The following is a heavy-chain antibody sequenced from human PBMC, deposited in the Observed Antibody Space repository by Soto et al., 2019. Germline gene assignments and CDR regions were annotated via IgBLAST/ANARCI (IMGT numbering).Heavy chain of an antibody. V-gene: IGHV1-18*04. D-gene: IGHD5-12*01. CDR3: ARDEIVATITYYYYYGMDV. J-gene: IGHJ6*02. CDR1: GYTFTSYG. Sequence: GASVKVSCKASGYTFTSYGISWVRQAPGQGLGWMGWISAYNGNTNYAQKLQGRVTMTTDTSTSTAYMELRSLRSDDTAVYYCARDEIVATITYYYYYGMDVWGQGTTVTVSS. CDR2: ISAYNGNT.